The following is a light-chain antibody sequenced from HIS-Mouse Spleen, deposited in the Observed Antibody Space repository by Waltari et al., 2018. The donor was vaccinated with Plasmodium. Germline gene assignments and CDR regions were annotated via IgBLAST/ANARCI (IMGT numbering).Light chain of an antibody. CDR1: QSVSSY. V-gene: IGKV3-11*01. Sequence: DIVLTQSPATLSLSPWERATLSCRASQSVSSYLAWYQQKPGQAPRLLIYDASNRATGIPARFSGSGSGTDFTLTISSLEPEDFAVYYCQQRSNWPRVLTFGGGTKVEIK. J-gene: IGKJ4*01. CDR2: DAS. CDR3: QQRSNWPRVLT.